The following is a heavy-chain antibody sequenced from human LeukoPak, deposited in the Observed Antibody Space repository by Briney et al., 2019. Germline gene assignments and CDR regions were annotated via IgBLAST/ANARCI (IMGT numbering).Heavy chain of an antibody. Sequence: GGSLRLSCAASGFTFSSHWMHWVRQAPGKGLVWVSRIDGDGASTAYADSVRGRFTISRDNAKNTLYLQMNSLRADDTAVYYCARGAYAWQDYWGQGTLVTVSS. CDR1: GFTFSSHW. CDR2: IDGDGAST. J-gene: IGHJ4*02. V-gene: IGHV3-74*01. D-gene: IGHD3-16*01. CDR3: ARGAYAWQDY.